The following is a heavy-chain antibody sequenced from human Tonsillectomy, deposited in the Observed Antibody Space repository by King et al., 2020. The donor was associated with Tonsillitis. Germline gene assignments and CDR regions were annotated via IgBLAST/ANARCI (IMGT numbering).Heavy chain of an antibody. J-gene: IGHJ6*02. CDR1: GFTFSSYA. CDR2: ISGSSGST. D-gene: IGHD6-13*01. CDR3: AKDLYSSSWYVEVYYYYGMDV. V-gene: IGHV3-23*04. Sequence: VQLVESGGGLVQPGGSLRLSCAASGFTFSSYAMSWVRQAPGKGLEWVSAISGSSGSTYYADSVKGRFTISRDNSKNTLYLQMNSLRAEDTAVYYCAKDLYSSSWYVEVYYYYGMDVWGQGTTVTVSS.